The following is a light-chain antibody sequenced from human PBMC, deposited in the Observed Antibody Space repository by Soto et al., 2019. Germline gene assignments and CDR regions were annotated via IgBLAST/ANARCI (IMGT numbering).Light chain of an antibody. CDR1: QPISSW. V-gene: IGKV1-39*01. CDR3: QQSYSTPIT. Sequence: DIQMTQSPPTLSASVGDRVTITCRASQPISSWLAWYHQKPGKAPKLLIYAASSLQSGVPSRFSGSGSETDFTLTISSLQPEDFATYYCQQSYSTPITFGQGTRLEIK. CDR2: AAS. J-gene: IGKJ5*01.